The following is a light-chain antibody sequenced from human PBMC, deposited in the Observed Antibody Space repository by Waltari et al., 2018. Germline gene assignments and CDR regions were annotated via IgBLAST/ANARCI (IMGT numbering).Light chain of an antibody. CDR2: DVT. CDR1: TSDIGGYNY. V-gene: IGLV2-14*03. J-gene: IGLJ2*01. CDR3: TSYTTTSTLVL. Sequence: QSALTQPASVSGSPGQSITISCTGTTSDIGGYNYVSWYQQHPGRTPKLMLYDVTDPPSGISIRFSASQAGNTASLTISGLRADDEAYYYCTSYTTTSTLVLFGGGTKLTVL.